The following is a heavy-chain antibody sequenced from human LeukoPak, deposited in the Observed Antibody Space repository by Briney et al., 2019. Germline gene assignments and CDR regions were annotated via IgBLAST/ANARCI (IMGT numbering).Heavy chain of an antibody. CDR2: ISSSGSTI. D-gene: IGHD3-10*01. V-gene: IGHV3-48*04. J-gene: IGHJ4*02. CDR1: GFTFSTYG. Sequence: PGGSLRLSCAASGFTFSTYGMSWVRQAPGKGLEWVSYISSSGSTIYYADSVKGRFTISRDNAKNSLYLQMNSLRAEDTAVYYCARDRETMVRGVIGGGGPPLDYWGQGTLVTVSS. CDR3: ARDRETMVRGVIGGGGPPLDY.